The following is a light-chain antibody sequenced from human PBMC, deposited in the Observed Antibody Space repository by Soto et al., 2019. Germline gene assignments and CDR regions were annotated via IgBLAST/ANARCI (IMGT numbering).Light chain of an antibody. CDR3: QQYNSYPYT. CDR1: QSFNTW. J-gene: IGKJ2*01. CDR2: KTS. V-gene: IGKV1-5*03. Sequence: DVQMTQSPSSLSPSVGDRVTITCRASQSFNTWLAWYQQNPGKAPKLLIYKTSILESGVPSRFSGSGSGTEFTLTISSLQPEDSATYYCQQYNSYPYTFGQGTKLEIK.